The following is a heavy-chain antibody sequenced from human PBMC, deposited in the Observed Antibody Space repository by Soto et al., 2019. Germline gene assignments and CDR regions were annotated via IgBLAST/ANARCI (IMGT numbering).Heavy chain of an antibody. CDR1: GFTFSSYS. CDR3: ARGSSGEVSY. Sequence: EVQLVESGGGLVKPGGSLRISCAASGFTFSSYSMNWVRQAPGKGLEWVSSISSSSSYIYYADSVKGRFTISRDNAKNSLYLQMNSLRAEDTAVYYCARGSSGEVSYWGQGTLVTVSS. V-gene: IGHV3-21*01. D-gene: IGHD6-19*01. J-gene: IGHJ4*02. CDR2: ISSSSSYI.